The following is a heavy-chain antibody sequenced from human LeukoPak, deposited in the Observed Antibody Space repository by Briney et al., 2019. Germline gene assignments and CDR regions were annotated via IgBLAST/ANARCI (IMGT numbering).Heavy chain of an antibody. D-gene: IGHD4-23*01. J-gene: IGHJ6*02. Sequence: SETLSLTCIVSGGSISSNSSNNYHWGWIRQPPGKGLEWIGSIYYSGSTYYNPSLKSRVTISVDTSKNQFSLKLSSVTAADTALYYCAREMGVVTAHGIDVWGQGTTVTVSS. V-gene: IGHV4-39*02. CDR3: AREMGVVTAHGIDV. CDR2: IYYSGST. CDR1: GGSISSNSSNNYH.